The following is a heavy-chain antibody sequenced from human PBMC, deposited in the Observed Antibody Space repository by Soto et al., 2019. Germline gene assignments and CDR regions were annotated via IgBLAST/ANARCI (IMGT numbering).Heavy chain of an antibody. Sequence: EVQLVESGGGLVQPGGSLRLSCAASGFTVSSYSMNCVGQAPGKGLEWVSYISSSSSTIYYGYSVKGRFTISRDKAKNPLELQMDTLRDEDTAVYYCARESRCLEWLSLNWFDPWGQGTLFTVSS. CDR3: ARESRCLEWLSLNWFDP. CDR1: GFTVSSYS. V-gene: IGHV3-48*02. D-gene: IGHD3-3*01. J-gene: IGHJ5*02. CDR2: ISSSSSTI.